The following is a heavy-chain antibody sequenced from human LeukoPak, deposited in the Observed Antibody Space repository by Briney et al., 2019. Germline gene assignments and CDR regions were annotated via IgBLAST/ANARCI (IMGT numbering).Heavy chain of an antibody. Sequence: GGSLRLSCAASGFTFSSYAMSWVRQAPGKGLEWVSAISGSGGSTYYADSVKGRFTISRDNSKNTLYLQMNSLRAEDTAVYYCAKDLGGQWLPYYFDYWGQGTLVTVSS. J-gene: IGHJ4*02. CDR2: ISGSGGST. CDR3: AKDLGGQWLPYYFDY. CDR1: GFTFSSYA. D-gene: IGHD6-19*01. V-gene: IGHV3-23*01.